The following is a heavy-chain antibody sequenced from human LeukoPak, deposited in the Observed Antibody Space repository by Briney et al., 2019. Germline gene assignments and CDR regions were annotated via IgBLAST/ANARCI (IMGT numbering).Heavy chain of an antibody. Sequence: GGSLRLSCAASGFTFSSYAMSWVRQAPGKGLEWVAVISYDGSNKYYADSVKGRFTISRDNSKNTLYLQMNSLRAEDTAVYYCARDGVTTSAFDIWGQGTMVTVSS. J-gene: IGHJ3*02. V-gene: IGHV3-30-3*01. CDR3: ARDGVTTSAFDI. CDR2: ISYDGSNK. D-gene: IGHD4-17*01. CDR1: GFTFSSYA.